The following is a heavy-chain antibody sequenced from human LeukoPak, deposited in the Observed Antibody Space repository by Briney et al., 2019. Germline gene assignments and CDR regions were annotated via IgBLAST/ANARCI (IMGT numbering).Heavy chain of an antibody. D-gene: IGHD3-10*01. CDR1: GFTFSNAW. Sequence: GGSLRLSCAASGFTFSNAWMSWVRQAPGKGLEWVGRIKSKTDGGTTDYAAPVKGRFTISRDDSKNTLYLQMNSLKTEDTAVYYCTTGGDLWFGGGAYYFDYWGQGTLVTVSS. CDR2: IKSKTDGGTT. CDR3: TTGGDLWFGGGAYYFDY. J-gene: IGHJ4*02. V-gene: IGHV3-15*01.